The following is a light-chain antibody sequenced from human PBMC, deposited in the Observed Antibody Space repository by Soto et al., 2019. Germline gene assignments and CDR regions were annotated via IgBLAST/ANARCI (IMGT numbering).Light chain of an antibody. V-gene: IGKV3-15*01. J-gene: IGKJ2*01. CDR1: QSVSSK. CDR2: GVS. CDR3: QQYNNWPHT. Sequence: EIVMTQSPATLSVSPGESATLSCRASQSVSSKLAWFQQKPGQAPSLLIYGVSTRATGVPVRFSGSGSGTEFTLTINSLQSEDFAVYYCQQYNNWPHTFGQGTKVDIK.